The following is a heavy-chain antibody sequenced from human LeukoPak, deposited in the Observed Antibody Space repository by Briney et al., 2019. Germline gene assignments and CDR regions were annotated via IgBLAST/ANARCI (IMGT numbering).Heavy chain of an antibody. CDR3: ARIGYSSSSDDY. D-gene: IGHD6-6*01. V-gene: IGHV3-7*01. Sequence: PGGSLRLSCAASGFPFSRYWMTWVRQAPGKGLEWVANIKQDGSVIYYVDSVKGRFTISRDNAKNSLSLQMNSLRAEDTAVYYCARIGYSSSSDDYWGQGTLVIGSS. CDR2: IKQDGSVI. CDR1: GFPFSRYW. J-gene: IGHJ4*02.